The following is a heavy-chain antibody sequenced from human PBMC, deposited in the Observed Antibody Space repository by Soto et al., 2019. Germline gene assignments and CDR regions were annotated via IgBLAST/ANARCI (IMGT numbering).Heavy chain of an antibody. CDR1: GFTFSSYS. CDR2: ISSSSSYI. CDR3: ARKSMVRGVIPEFDP. D-gene: IGHD3-10*01. J-gene: IGHJ5*02. V-gene: IGHV3-21*01. Sequence: GGSLRLSCAASGFTFSSYSMNWVRQAPGKGLEWVSSISSSSSYIYYADSVKGRFTISRDNAKNSLYLQMNSLRAEDTAVYYCARKSMVRGVIPEFDPWGQGTRGTVSS.